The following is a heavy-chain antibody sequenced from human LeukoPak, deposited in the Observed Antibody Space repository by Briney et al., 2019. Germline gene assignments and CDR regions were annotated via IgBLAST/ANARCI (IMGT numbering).Heavy chain of an antibody. CDR3: ARDLNVVVVPAANSYYYYGMDV. CDR2: INPNSGGT. J-gene: IGHJ6*02. Sequence: GASVKVSCKASGYTFTGYYMHWVRQAPGQGLEWMGWINPNSGGTNYAQKFQGRVTMTRDTSISTAYMELSRLRSDDTAVYYCARDLNVVVVPAANSYYYYGMDVWGQGTTVTVSS. D-gene: IGHD2-2*01. CDR1: GYTFTGYY. V-gene: IGHV1-2*02.